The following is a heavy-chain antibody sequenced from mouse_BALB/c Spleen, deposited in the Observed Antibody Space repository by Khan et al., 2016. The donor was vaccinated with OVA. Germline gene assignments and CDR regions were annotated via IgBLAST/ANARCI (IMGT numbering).Heavy chain of an antibody. CDR3: ARRDGYYVHWYLDV. V-gene: IGHV1-37*01. CDR1: GSSFTGYT. D-gene: IGHD2-3*01. J-gene: IGHJ1*01. Sequence: EVQLQQSGPELVKPGASMKMSCKASGSSFTGYTLNWVKQSHGKNLEWIGLINPFNGDTNYNQKFKGKATLIADKSSRTAYMELLSLTSEDSAVYYCARRDGYYVHWYLDVWGAGTTVIVSS. CDR2: INPFNGDT.